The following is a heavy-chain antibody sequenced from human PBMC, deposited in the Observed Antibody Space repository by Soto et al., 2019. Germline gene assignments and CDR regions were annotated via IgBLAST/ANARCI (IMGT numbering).Heavy chain of an antibody. CDR1: GYTFTGYY. Sequence: ASVKVSCKASGYTFTGYYMHWVRQAPGQGLKWMGWINPNSGGTNYAQKFQGRVTMTRDTSISTAYMELSRLRSDDTAVYYCARDPHYYDSSGSSTGAIDYWGQGTLVTVSS. D-gene: IGHD3-22*01. V-gene: IGHV1-2*02. J-gene: IGHJ4*02. CDR2: INPNSGGT. CDR3: ARDPHYYDSSGSSTGAIDY.